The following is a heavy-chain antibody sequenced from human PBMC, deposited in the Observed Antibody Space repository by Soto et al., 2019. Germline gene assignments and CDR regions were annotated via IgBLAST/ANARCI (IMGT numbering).Heavy chain of an antibody. D-gene: IGHD2-21*01. CDR2: ITYEGAQI. V-gene: IGHV3-30*18. Sequence: QVQLVESGGGVVQPGRSLRLSCAASGFSFPRFGMHWVRQAPGKGLEWVALITYEGAQIFYADAVKGRFTISRDNGDNTLSLQMDNLRTEDPATYFCAKGRGEMNWANYSVLDVWGQGTTFTFSS. CDR3: AKGRGEMNWANYSVLDV. J-gene: IGHJ6*02. CDR1: GFSFPRFG.